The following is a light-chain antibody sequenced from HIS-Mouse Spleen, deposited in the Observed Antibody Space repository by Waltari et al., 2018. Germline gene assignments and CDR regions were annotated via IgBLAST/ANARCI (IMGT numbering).Light chain of an antibody. J-gene: IGLJ3*02. Sequence: QSALTQPASVSGSPGQSNTIPCTGTSRDVGSYNLFTWYQHHPGKAPKLMIYEGSKRPSGVSNRFSGSKSGNTASLTISGLQAEDEADYYCCSYAGSSTWVFGGGTKLTVL. CDR2: EGS. CDR1: SRDVGSYNL. CDR3: CSYAGSSTWV. V-gene: IGLV2-23*01.